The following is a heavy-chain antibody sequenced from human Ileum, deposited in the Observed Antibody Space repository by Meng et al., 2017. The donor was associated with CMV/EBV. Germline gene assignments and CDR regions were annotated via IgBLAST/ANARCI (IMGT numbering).Heavy chain of an antibody. V-gene: IGHV5-51*01. D-gene: IGHD2-2*02. Sequence: YWIGWVRQMPGKGLEWMGIIYPGASDTRYSPSFQGQVTISADKSISTAYLQWSSLKASDTAMYYCARQKRSSGYCSSTSCYSWWFDPWGQGTLVTVSS. J-gene: IGHJ5*02. CDR1: YW. CDR2: IYPGASDT. CDR3: ARQKRSSGYCSSTSCYSWWFDP.